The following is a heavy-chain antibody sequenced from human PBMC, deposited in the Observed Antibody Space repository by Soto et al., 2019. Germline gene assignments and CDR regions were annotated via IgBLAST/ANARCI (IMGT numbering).Heavy chain of an antibody. Sequence: AASVKVSCKASGYTFTSYDINWVRQATGQGLEWMGWMNPNSGNTGYPQKFQGRVTMTRNTSISTAYMELSSLRFEDTAVYYCARTPGPNHGGVIGGWGQGMLVTVAS. CDR2: MNPNSGNT. J-gene: IGHJ4*02. CDR3: ARTPGPNHGGVIGG. D-gene: IGHD3-16*02. CDR1: GYTFTSYD. V-gene: IGHV1-8*01.